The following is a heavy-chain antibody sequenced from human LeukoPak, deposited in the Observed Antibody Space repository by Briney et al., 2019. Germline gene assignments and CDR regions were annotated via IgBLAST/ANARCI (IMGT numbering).Heavy chain of an antibody. J-gene: IGHJ6*03. CDR1: GYTFIHYG. CDR2: ISAYNGNT. Sequence: ASVKVSCKASGYTFIHYGISWVRQAPGQGLEYMGWISAYNGNTNCAQKLQGRVTMTTDTSTSTAYMELRSLRSDDTAVYYCARRVGGSSWYYYYYYMDVWGKGTTVTVSS. CDR3: ARRVGGSSWYYYYYYMDV. V-gene: IGHV1-18*01. D-gene: IGHD6-13*01.